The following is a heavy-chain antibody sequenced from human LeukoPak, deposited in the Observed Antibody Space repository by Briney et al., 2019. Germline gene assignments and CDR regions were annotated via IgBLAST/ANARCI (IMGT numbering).Heavy chain of an antibody. CDR2: IYPGDSDT. J-gene: IGHJ4*02. Sequence: GESLKISCTGSGYTFTNYWIGWVRQMPGKGLEWMGIIYPGDSDTRYSPSFQGQVTISADKSISTAYLQWSSLKASDTAMYYCARVKYWFGELFFDYWGQGTLVTVSS. CDR1: GYTFTNYW. CDR3: ARVKYWFGELFFDY. D-gene: IGHD3-10*01. V-gene: IGHV5-51*01.